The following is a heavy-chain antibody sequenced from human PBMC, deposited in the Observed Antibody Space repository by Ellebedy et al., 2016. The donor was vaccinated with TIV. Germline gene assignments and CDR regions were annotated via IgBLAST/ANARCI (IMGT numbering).Heavy chain of an antibody. V-gene: IGHV3-23*01. J-gene: IGHJ4*02. CDR1: GFTLSSHV. D-gene: IGHD4-17*01. Sequence: GGSLRLSXTASGFTLSSHVMSWVRQAPGKGLKWVSGISRSGDSTYYADSVKGRFTISRDNPKNTLYLQMNSLRAEDTAVYYCAKDRDDDGDYVFDSWGQGILVTVSS. CDR2: ISRSGDST. CDR3: AKDRDDDGDYVFDS.